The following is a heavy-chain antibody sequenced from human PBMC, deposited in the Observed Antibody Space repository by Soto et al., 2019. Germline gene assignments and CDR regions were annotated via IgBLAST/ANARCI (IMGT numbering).Heavy chain of an antibody. CDR2: IRQDGTET. CDR1: GFTFSTYW. V-gene: IGHV3-7*03. J-gene: IGHJ4*02. CDR3: VGGAGWARDY. Sequence: EAQLVESGGGLVQPGGSLRLSCAASGFTFSTYWMNWVRQAPGLGLEWLAIIRQDGTETHYVDSVKGRFTISRDNTKNSLFLKMNNRRADATAVYYCVGGAGWARDYWGQGTLVTVSS. D-gene: IGHD1-26*01.